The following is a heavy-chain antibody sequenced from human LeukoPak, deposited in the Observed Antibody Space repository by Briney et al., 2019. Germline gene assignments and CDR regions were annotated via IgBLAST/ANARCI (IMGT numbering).Heavy chain of an antibody. CDR3: AKDGSSSPYYFDY. D-gene: IGHD6-6*01. CDR1: GFTFSSYA. J-gene: IGHJ4*02. Sequence: GGSLRLSCAASGFTFSSYAMSWVRQAPGKGLEWVSAISGGGGSTYYVDSVKGRFTISRDNSKNTLYLQMNSLRAEDTAIYYCAKDGSSSPYYFDYWGRGTLVTVSS. V-gene: IGHV3-23*01. CDR2: ISGGGGST.